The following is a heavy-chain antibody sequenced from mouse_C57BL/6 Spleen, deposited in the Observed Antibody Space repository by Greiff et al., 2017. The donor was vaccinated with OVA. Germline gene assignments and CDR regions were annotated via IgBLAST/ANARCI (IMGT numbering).Heavy chain of an antibody. J-gene: IGHJ2*01. V-gene: IGHV14-4*01. CDR2: IDPGNGDT. CDR1: GFNIKDDY. D-gene: IGHD2-1*01. Sequence: EVQLQQSGAELVRPGASVKLSCTASGFNIKDDYMHWVKQRPEQGLEWIGWIDPGNGDTEYASNFQGKATITADTSSNTAYLQLSSLTFEDTAVYYCTCNGFDYWGQGTTLTVSS. CDR3: TCNGFDY.